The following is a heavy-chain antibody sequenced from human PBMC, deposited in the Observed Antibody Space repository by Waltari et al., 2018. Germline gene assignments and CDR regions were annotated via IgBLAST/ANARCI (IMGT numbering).Heavy chain of an antibody. D-gene: IGHD3-10*01. Sequence: EVQLVESGGVVVQPGGSLSLSCAASGFTFDDYTMHWVRQAPGKGLEWVSLISWDGGSTYYADSVKGRFTISRDNSKNSLYLQMNSLRTEDTALYYCAKAGRGFGELGYWGQGTLVTVSS. CDR1: GFTFDDYT. J-gene: IGHJ4*02. CDR2: ISWDGGST. V-gene: IGHV3-43*01. CDR3: AKAGRGFGELGY.